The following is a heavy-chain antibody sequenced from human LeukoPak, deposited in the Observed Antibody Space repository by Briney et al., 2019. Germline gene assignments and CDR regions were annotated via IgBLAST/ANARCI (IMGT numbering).Heavy chain of an antibody. CDR3: ASEVFCAGGSCSLHRVAC. V-gene: IGHV1-2*02. CDR2: IYSNTGAT. Sequence: ASVKLSCKASGYTFTAYYLHWVRQAPGQGIEWIGWIYSNTGATKYAQHFQGRVTITRDTSIGTAYMEVSRLIPDGTAVYDCASEVFCAGGSCSLHRVACWGPGTLFTVSS. J-gene: IGHJ4*01. CDR1: GYTFTAYY. D-gene: IGHD2-15*01.